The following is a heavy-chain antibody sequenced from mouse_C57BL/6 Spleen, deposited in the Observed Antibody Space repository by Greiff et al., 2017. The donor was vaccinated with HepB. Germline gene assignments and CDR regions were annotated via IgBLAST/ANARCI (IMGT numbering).Heavy chain of an antibody. D-gene: IGHD3-3*01. V-gene: IGHV5-9-1*02. CDR1: GFTFSSYA. Sequence: EVQGVESGEGLVKPGGSLKLSCAASGFTFSSYAMSWVRQTPEKRLEWVAYISSGGDYIYYADTVKGRFTISRDNARNTLYLQMSSLKSEDTAMYYCTRDLGDQRYFDVWGTGTTVTVSS. CDR2: ISSGGDYI. J-gene: IGHJ1*03. CDR3: TRDLGDQRYFDV.